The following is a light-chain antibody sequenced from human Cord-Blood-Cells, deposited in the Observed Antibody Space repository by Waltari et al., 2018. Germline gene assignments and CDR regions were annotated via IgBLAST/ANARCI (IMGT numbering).Light chain of an antibody. V-gene: IGLV3-19*01. Sequence: SSELTPDPAVSVALGQTVRITCQGDSLRSYYASCYQQKPGQAPVLVIYGKNNRPSGIPDRFSGSSSGNTASLTITGAQAEDEADYYCNSRDSSGNHLEFGGGTKLTVL. CDR1: SLRSYY. CDR2: GKN. J-gene: IGLJ2*01. CDR3: NSRDSSGNHLE.